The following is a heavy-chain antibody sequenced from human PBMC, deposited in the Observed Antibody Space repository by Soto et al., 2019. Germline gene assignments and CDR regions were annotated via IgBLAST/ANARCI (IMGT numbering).Heavy chain of an antibody. Sequence: KPSETLSLTCNVSGDSIKTHYWSWIRQPPGKGLEWIGYIYYSGSTLYNPSLKRRVTISVDTAKNQFSLRLNSLTAADTAVYYCARGAVVVPNGLIAGMDVWGQGTTVTVSS. CDR2: IYYSGST. D-gene: IGHD2-15*01. CDR3: ARGAVVVPNGLIAGMDV. V-gene: IGHV4-59*11. CDR1: GDSIKTHY. J-gene: IGHJ6*02.